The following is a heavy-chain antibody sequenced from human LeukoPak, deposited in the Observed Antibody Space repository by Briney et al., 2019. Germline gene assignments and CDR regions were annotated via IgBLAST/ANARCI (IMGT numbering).Heavy chain of an antibody. Sequence: SETLSLTCTLSRGSVSSGSCYWSWIRQPPGKGLEWIGYIYYSGSTNYNPSLKSRVTISVDTSKNQFSLKLSSVTAADTAVYYCARDNGDDYVWGSYRTNRAYYFDYWGQGTLVTVSS. CDR2: IYYSGST. V-gene: IGHV4-61*01. J-gene: IGHJ4*02. D-gene: IGHD3-16*02. CDR3: ARDNGDDYVWGSYRTNRAYYFDY. CDR1: RGSVSSGSCY.